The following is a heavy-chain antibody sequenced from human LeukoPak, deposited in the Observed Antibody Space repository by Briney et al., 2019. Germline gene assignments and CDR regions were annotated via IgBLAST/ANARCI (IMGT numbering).Heavy chain of an antibody. D-gene: IGHD6-19*01. CDR1: GYTFTSYY. Sequence: ASVKVSCKASGYTFTSYYMHWVRQAPGRGLEWMGIINPSGGSTSYAQKFQGRVTMTRDTSTSTVYMELSSLRSEDTAVYYCARISSSGWYRGSVGPKQSFDYWGQGTLVTVSS. CDR2: INPSGGST. J-gene: IGHJ4*02. V-gene: IGHV1-46*01. CDR3: ARISSSGWYRGSVGPKQSFDY.